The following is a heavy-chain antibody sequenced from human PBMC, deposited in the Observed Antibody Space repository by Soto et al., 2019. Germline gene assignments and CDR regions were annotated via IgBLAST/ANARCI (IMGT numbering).Heavy chain of an antibody. J-gene: IGHJ4*02. V-gene: IGHV3-74*01. Sequence: SGGSLRLSCAASGYTFSSYWMHWVRQAPGKGLVWVSRVYGDGSSTSYADPVKGRFTISRDNAKNTVHLQMDSLRAEDTAVYYCTRVMANLPWYFDYWGQGTLVTVSS. CDR1: GYTFSSYW. CDR3: TRVMANLPWYFDY. D-gene: IGHD2-8*01. CDR2: VYGDGSST.